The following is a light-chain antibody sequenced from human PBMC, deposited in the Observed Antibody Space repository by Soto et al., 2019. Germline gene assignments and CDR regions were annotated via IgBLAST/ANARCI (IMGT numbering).Light chain of an antibody. Sequence: QSVLTQPPSVSAAPGQRVTISCSGSSSNIGYNYVSWYQQLPGTAPKLLIYDNNKRPSGIPDRFSGSTSGTSATLAIAGLQTGDEADYYCDSWDNSLSVVLFGGGTKLTVL. J-gene: IGLJ2*01. CDR2: DNN. CDR3: DSWDNSLSVVL. CDR1: SSNIGYNY. V-gene: IGLV1-51*01.